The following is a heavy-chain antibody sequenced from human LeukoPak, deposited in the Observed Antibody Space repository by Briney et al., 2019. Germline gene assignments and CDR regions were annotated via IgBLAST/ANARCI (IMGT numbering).Heavy chain of an antibody. Sequence: GESLKISCKGSGYSFTSYWIGWGRPMPGKGLEWMGIIYPGDSDTRYSPSFQGQVTISADKSISTAYLQWSSLKASDTAMYYCAASGEYSSSWFEYFQHWGQGTLVTVSS. D-gene: IGHD6-13*01. CDR3: AASGEYSSSWFEYFQH. V-gene: IGHV5-51*01. CDR2: IYPGDSDT. J-gene: IGHJ1*01. CDR1: GYSFTSYW.